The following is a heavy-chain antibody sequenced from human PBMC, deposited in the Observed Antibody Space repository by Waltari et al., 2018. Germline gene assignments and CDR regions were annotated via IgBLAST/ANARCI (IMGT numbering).Heavy chain of an antibody. V-gene: IGHV1-24*01. J-gene: IGHJ4*02. CDR3: ARGRGYFDY. Sequence: QVQLVQSGAEVKKPGASVKVSCKVSGYTLTELSMHWVRQAPGKGLEWMGGFDPEDGETIYAQKFQGRVTMTRNTSISTAYMELSSLRSEDTAVYYCARGRGYFDYWGQGTLVTVSS. CDR1: GYTLTELS. CDR2: FDPEDGET.